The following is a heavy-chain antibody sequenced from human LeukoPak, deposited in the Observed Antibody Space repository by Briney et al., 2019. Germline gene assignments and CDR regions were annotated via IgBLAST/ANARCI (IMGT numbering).Heavy chain of an antibody. CDR2: LYSGGKT. CDR1: GFTFSSSA. CDR3: AREMGAATTYFDY. J-gene: IGHJ4*02. V-gene: IGHV3-53*01. Sequence: GGPLRLSCAASGFTFSSSAMSWVRQAPGKGLEWVSVLYSGGKTYYADSAKGRFTISRDSSTNTLYLQMESLRADDTAVYYCAREMGAATTYFDYWGQGTLVIVSS. D-gene: IGHD1-1*01.